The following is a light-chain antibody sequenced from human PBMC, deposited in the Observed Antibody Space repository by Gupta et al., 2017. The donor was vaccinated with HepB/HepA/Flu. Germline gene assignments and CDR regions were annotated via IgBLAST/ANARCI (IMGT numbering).Light chain of an antibody. V-gene: IGKV3-15*01. CDR3: QQDNNSKT. Sequence: EIVMTQSPATLSVSPGERATLSCRASQSVSNKLVWYQQKPGQAPRLLIYSASTRATGVPDRFSGSGSGTEFTLTISSRQSEDFAVYYWQQDNNSKTFGQGTEVEIK. CDR2: SAS. J-gene: IGKJ1*01. CDR1: QSVSNK.